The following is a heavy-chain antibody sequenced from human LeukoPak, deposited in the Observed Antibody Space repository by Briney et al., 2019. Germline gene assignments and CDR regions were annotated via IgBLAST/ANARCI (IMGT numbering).Heavy chain of an antibody. CDR3: AGTIFGVVIISRGGYMDV. J-gene: IGHJ6*03. Sequence: SQTLSLTCTVSDGSISSGDYYWSWIRQPPGKGLAWIGYIYYSGSTYYNLSLKSRVTISVDTSKNQFSLKLSSVTAADTAVYYCAGTIFGVVIISRGGYMDVWGKGTTVTVSS. V-gene: IGHV4-30-4*08. CDR1: DGSISSGDYY. D-gene: IGHD3-3*01. CDR2: IYYSGST.